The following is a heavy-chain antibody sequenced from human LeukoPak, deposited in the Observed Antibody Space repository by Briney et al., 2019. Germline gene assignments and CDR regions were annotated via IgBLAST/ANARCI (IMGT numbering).Heavy chain of an antibody. Sequence: ASVKVSCKASGYTFTSYGISWVRQAPGQRLEWMGWINAGNGNTKYSQEFQGRVTITRDTSISTAYMELSRLRSDDTAVYYCARDRGLDIAAAGKFRHYYYYMDVWGKGTTVTVSS. J-gene: IGHJ6*03. CDR2: INAGNGNT. D-gene: IGHD6-13*01. CDR1: GYTFTSYG. CDR3: ARDRGLDIAAAGKFRHYYYYMDV. V-gene: IGHV1-3*01.